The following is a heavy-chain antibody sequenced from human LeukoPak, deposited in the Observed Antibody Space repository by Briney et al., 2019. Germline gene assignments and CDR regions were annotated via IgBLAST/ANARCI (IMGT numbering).Heavy chain of an antibody. Sequence: KTGESLKISCKGSGYSFATYWIGWVRQMPGKGLEWMGILYPGDSDTRYSPSFQGQVTISADKSISTAYLQWSSLKASDTAMYYCARRGYSNYVPFDYWGQGTLVTVSS. CDR3: ARRGYSNYVPFDY. CDR2: LYPGDSDT. V-gene: IGHV5-51*01. J-gene: IGHJ4*02. D-gene: IGHD4-11*01. CDR1: GYSFATYW.